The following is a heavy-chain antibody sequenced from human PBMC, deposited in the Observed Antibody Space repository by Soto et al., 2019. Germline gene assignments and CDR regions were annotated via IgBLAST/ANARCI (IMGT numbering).Heavy chain of an antibody. CDR2: VYYSGST. J-gene: IGHJ5*02. V-gene: IGHV4-59*01. D-gene: IGHD6-13*01. Sequence: SETLSLTCTVSGGSISSYYWSWIRQPPGKGLEWIGYVYYSGSTNYNPSLKSRLTISVDTSKNQVSLKLSSVTAADTAVYYCARGDSSSWYGYWYDPWGQGTLVTVSS. CDR3: ARGDSSSWYGYWYDP. CDR1: GGSISSYY.